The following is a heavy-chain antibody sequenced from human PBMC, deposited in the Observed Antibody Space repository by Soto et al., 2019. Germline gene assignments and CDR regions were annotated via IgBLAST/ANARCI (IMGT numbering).Heavy chain of an antibody. CDR2: VHHSGTT. CDR1: GGSVNTVYW. D-gene: IGHD3-16*02. J-gene: IGHJ4*02. V-gene: IGHV4-4*02. Sequence: PSETLSLTCAVSGGSVNTVYWWSWVRQPPGKGLEWIGEVHHSGTTNYIQSLTSRLTMSVDKSGNQVSLELPSVAAADTACYYCARDVSYRWVYWGQGTLVTVSS. CDR3: ARDVSYRWVY.